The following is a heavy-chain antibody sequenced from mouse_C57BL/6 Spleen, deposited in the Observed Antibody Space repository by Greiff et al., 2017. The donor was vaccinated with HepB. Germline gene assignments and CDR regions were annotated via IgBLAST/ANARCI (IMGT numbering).Heavy chain of an antibody. D-gene: IGHD3-2*02. CDR2: ISSGGDYI. Sequence: EVKLVESGEGLVKPGGSLKLSCAASGFTFSSYAMSWVRQTPEKRLEWVAYISSGGDYIYYADTVKGRFTISRDNARNTLYLQMSSLKSEDTAMYYCTRGGGSGDAMDYWGQGTSVTVSS. V-gene: IGHV5-9-1*02. J-gene: IGHJ4*01. CDR1: GFTFSSYA. CDR3: TRGGGSGDAMDY.